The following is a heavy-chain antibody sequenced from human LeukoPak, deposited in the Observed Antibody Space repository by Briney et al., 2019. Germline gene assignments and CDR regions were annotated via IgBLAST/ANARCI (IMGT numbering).Heavy chain of an antibody. CDR2: IYSGGST. V-gene: IGHV3-53*01. CDR1: GFTFSRYS. Sequence: GGSLRVFCAASGFTFSRYSMNWVRQAPGKGLEWVSVIYSGGSTYYADSVKGRFTISRDNSKNTLYLQMNSLRAEDTAVDYCARAVAAADVGPDGHWFDPWGQGTLVTVSS. D-gene: IGHD6-25*01. J-gene: IGHJ5*02. CDR3: ARAVAAADVGPDGHWFDP.